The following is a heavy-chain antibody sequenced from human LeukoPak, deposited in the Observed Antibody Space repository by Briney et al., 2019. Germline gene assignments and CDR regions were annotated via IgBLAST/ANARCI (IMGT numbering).Heavy chain of an antibody. Sequence: ASLKVSCKASGYTFTVHYLHWLRQAPGQGLEWMGWIKPDSGATNFAQNFQGRVTMTSDTSINTAYMELNSLTSDDTAMYYCARDHDYGPDYWGQGTLVTVSA. CDR1: GYTFTVHY. V-gene: IGHV1-2*02. J-gene: IGHJ4*02. CDR3: ARDHDYGPDY. CDR2: IKPDSGAT. D-gene: IGHD4/OR15-4a*01.